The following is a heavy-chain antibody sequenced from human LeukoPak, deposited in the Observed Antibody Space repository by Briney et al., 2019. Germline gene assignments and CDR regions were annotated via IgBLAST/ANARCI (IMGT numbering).Heavy chain of an antibody. J-gene: IGHJ4*02. Sequence: SETLSLTCAVYGGSFSGYYWSWIRQPPGKGLEWIGEINHSGSTNYNPSLKSRVTISVDTSKNQFSLKLSSVTAADTAVYYCARDWYSSSWYVASHIVYWGQGTLVTVSS. CDR3: ARDWYSSSWYVASHIVY. D-gene: IGHD6-13*01. CDR2: INHSGST. CDR1: GGSFSGYY. V-gene: IGHV4-34*01.